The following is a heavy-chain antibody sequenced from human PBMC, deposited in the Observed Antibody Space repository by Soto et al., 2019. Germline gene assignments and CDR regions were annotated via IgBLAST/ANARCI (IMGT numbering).Heavy chain of an antibody. Sequence: GASVKVSCKASGYTFSNFDITWVRQAPGQGLEWVGWISVNNGNTNYAQSLQGRVTMTADTSTGTAYLELRSPRSDDTAVYYCARGVSSTSLYYYYYMDVWGKGTSVTVSS. CDR1: GYTFSNFD. D-gene: IGHD2-2*01. CDR2: ISVNNGNT. J-gene: IGHJ6*03. CDR3: ARGVSSTSLYYYYYMDV. V-gene: IGHV1-18*01.